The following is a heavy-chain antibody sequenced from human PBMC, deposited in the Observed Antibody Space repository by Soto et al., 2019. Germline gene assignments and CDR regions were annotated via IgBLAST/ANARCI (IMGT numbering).Heavy chain of an antibody. Sequence: GASVKVSCKASGYTFTSYDINWVRQATGQGLEWMGWMNPNSGNTGYAQKFQGRVTMTRNTSISTAYMELSSLRSEDTAVYYCARGGGSSWTDYYYYYYGMDVWGQGTTVTVSS. CDR3: ARGGGSSWTDYYYYYYGMDV. V-gene: IGHV1-8*01. CDR1: GYTFTSYD. J-gene: IGHJ6*02. CDR2: MNPNSGNT. D-gene: IGHD6-13*01.